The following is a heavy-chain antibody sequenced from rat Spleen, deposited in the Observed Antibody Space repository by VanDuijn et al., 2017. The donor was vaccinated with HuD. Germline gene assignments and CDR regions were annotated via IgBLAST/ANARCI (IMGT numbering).Heavy chain of an antibody. CDR2: ISYDGSST. CDR3: ARNWDY. V-gene: IGHV5-29*01. D-gene: IGHD3-6*01. Sequence: EVQLVESGGGLVQPGRSLKLSCVASGFTFSSFAMAWVRQAPTKGLEWVATISYDGSSTYYRDSVKGRFTISRDNAKSTLYLQMDSLRSEDTATYYCARNWDYWGQGVMVTVSS. J-gene: IGHJ2*01. CDR1: GFTFSSFA.